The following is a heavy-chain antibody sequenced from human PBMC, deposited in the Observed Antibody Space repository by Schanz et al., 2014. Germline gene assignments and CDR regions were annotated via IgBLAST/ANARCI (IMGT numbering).Heavy chain of an antibody. D-gene: IGHD3-9*01. CDR3: AKHVRSLTGNDY. Sequence: EAQLLESGGGLVQPGGSLRLSCAASGFNFKAYAMSWVRQAPGKGLEWVSGIEFSGGTTYYADSVKGRFTISRDNSKNTLYLQVNSLRAEDTAVYYCAKHVRSLTGNDYWGQGTLVTVSS. CDR2: IEFSGGTT. J-gene: IGHJ4*02. CDR1: GFNFKAYA. V-gene: IGHV3-23*01.